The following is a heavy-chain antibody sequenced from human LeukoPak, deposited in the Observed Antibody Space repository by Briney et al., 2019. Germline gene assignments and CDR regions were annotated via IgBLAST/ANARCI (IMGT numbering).Heavy chain of an antibody. D-gene: IGHD1-7*01. CDR3: ARGSNLHMDV. V-gene: IGHV4-31*03. CDR2: IYYSGST. Sequence: SQTLSLTCTVSGGSISSGGYYWSWIRQHPGKGLEWIGYIYYSGSTYYNPSLKSRVTISVDTSKNQLSLKLSSVTAADTAVYYCARGSNLHMDVWGKGTTVTVSS. J-gene: IGHJ6*03. CDR1: GGSISSGGYY.